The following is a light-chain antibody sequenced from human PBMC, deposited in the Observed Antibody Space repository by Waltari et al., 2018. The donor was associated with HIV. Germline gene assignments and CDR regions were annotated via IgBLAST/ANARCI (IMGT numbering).Light chain of an antibody. CDR2: EDN. CDR1: SGSIANNY. J-gene: IGLJ3*02. V-gene: IGLV6-57*02. CDR3: QSYDSSNQGV. Sequence: NFMLTQPHSVSESPGKTVTISCTGSSGSIANNYVQWYQQRPGSAPIIVIYEDNQRPSGVPDRFSGSIDSSSNSASLTISGLKTEDEADYYCQSYDSSNQGVFGGGTKLTVL.